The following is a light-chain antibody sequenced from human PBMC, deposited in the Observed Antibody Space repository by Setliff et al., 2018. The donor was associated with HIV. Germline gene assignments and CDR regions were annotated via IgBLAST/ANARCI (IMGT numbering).Light chain of an antibody. J-gene: IGLJ1*01. CDR3: SSYTSSFTRV. CDR2: EVS. Sequence: QSVLTQPASVSGSPGQSITISCTGTSSDVGGYDYVSWYQQHPGKAPKLMIYEVSNRPSGVSNRFSGSKSGNTASLTTSGLQAEDEADYYCSSYTSSFTRVFGTGTKV. V-gene: IGLV2-14*01. CDR1: SSDVGGYDY.